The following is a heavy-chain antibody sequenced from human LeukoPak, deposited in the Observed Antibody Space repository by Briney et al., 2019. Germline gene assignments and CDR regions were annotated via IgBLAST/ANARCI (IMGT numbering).Heavy chain of an antibody. CDR3: ARGPQWLVLWVNWFDP. V-gene: IGHV4-34*01. CDR1: GGSFSGYY. J-gene: IGHJ5*02. Sequence: SETLSLTCAVYGGSFSGYYWSWIRQPPGKGLEWIGEINHSGSTNYNPSLKSRVTISVGTSKNQFSLKLSSVTAADTAVYYCARGPQWLVLWVNWFDPWGQGTLVTVSS. D-gene: IGHD6-19*01. CDR2: INHSGST.